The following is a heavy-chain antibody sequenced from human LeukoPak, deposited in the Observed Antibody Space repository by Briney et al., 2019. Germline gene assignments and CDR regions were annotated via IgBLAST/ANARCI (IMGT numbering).Heavy chain of an antibody. J-gene: IGHJ4*02. Sequence: SETLSLTCTVSGRSMSSSSYSWGWIRQPPGKGLEWIGSIYYSGSTYYNPSLKSRVTISVDTSKNQFSLKLSSVTAADTAVYYCARPNDSSGYYYDPFDYWGQGTLVTVSS. CDR1: GRSMSSSSYS. CDR3: ARPNDSSGYYYDPFDY. V-gene: IGHV4-39*01. CDR2: IYYSGST. D-gene: IGHD3-22*01.